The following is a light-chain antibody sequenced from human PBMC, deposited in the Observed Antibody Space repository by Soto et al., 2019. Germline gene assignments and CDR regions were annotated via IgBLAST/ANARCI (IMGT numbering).Light chain of an antibody. V-gene: IGKV3-20*01. J-gene: IGKJ4*01. Sequence: EIVMTQSPATLSVSPGERATLSCRASQSVGSKLAWYQQKPGQAPRLLIYGASTRATGIPDRFSGSGSGTDFTLTINRLEPEDFAVYYCQQCGSSPLTFGGGTKVEIK. CDR3: QQCGSSPLT. CDR2: GAS. CDR1: QSVGSK.